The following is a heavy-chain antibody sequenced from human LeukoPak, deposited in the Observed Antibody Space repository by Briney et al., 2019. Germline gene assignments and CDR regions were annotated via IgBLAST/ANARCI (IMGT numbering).Heavy chain of an antibody. CDR1: GFTVSSNY. CDR2: IYSGGST. D-gene: IGHD6-13*01. J-gene: IGHJ3*02. CDR3: ARAGSSSPEAFDI. Sequence: PGGSLRLSCAASGFTVSSNYMSWIRQAPGKGLEWVSVIYSGGSTYYADSVKGRFTISRDNSKNTLYLQMNSLRAEDTAVYYCARAGSSSPEAFDIWGQGTMVTVSS. V-gene: IGHV3-53*01.